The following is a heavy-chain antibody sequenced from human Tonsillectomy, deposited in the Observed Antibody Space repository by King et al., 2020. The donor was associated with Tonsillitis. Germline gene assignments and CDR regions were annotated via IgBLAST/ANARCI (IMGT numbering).Heavy chain of an antibody. Sequence: EVQLVESGGGLVQPGGSLRLSCAASGFTFSSYWMHWVRQAPGKGLVWVSRINSDVSSTSYADSVKGRFTISRDNAKNTLYLQMNSLRAEDTAVYYCARADYYDSSPRYYYYYMDVWDKGTTVTVSS. CDR3: ARADYYDSSPRYYYYYMDV. J-gene: IGHJ6*03. V-gene: IGHV3-74*01. CDR2: INSDVSST. CDR1: GFTFSSYW. D-gene: IGHD3-22*01.